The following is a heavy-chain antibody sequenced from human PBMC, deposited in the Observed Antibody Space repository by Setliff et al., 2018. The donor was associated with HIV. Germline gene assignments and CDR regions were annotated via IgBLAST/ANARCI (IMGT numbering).Heavy chain of an antibody. CDR2: IDPNSDDT. CDR3: ARTEYFDFWSGPRGFDP. Sequence: ASVKVSCKTSGYTFTDYFIHWVRQAPGQGLEWMGWIDPNSDDTTYAQNFQGRVTMTIDASVNTAYLELSRLRTDDTAVYYCARTEYFDFWSGPRGFDPWGQGTLVTVSS. J-gene: IGHJ5*02. D-gene: IGHD3-3*01. V-gene: IGHV1-2*02. CDR1: GYTFTDYF.